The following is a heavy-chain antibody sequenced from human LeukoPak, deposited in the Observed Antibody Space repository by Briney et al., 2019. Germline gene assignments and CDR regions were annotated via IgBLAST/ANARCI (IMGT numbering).Heavy chain of an antibody. CDR3: ARYREVGATVDY. V-gene: IGHV4-34*01. D-gene: IGHD1-26*01. J-gene: IGHJ4*02. Sequence: SETLSRTCAVYGGSFSGYYWSWIRQPPGKGLEWIGEINHSGSTNYNPSLKSRVTISVDTSKNQFSLKLSSVTAADTAVYYCARYREVGATVDYWGQGTLVTVSS. CDR2: INHSGST. CDR1: GGSFSGYY.